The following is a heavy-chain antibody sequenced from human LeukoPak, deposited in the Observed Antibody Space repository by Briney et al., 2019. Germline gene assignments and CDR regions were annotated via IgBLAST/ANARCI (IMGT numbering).Heavy chain of an antibody. V-gene: IGHV3-23*01. D-gene: IGHD4-17*01. CDR2: ISGSGGSR. J-gene: IGHJ4*02. CDR3: QTQAVTSDY. Sequence: GGSLRLSCAASGFTFSSYAMSWVRQAPGKGLEWVSTISGSGGSRYYADSGKGRFTISRDNSKSTLFLRMNSLRAEDTAVYYCQTQAVTSDYWGQGTLVTVSS. CDR1: GFTFSSYA.